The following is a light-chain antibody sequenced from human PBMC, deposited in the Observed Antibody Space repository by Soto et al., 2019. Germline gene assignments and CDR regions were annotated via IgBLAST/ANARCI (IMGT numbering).Light chain of an antibody. Sequence: DIQMTQSPSSVSASVGDRITITCRASQDNGGRLAWFQQKPGKAPQYLIQAASILQSGVPSRFSGSGSGTEFILTINNLQPEDFASYFCLQVYSFPRTFGLGTKVEI. CDR3: LQVYSFPRT. CDR2: AAS. V-gene: IGKV1-12*01. J-gene: IGKJ1*01. CDR1: QDNGGR.